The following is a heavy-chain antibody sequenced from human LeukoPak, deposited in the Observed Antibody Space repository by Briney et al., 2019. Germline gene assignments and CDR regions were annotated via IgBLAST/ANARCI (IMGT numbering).Heavy chain of an antibody. CDR1: GFTFSSYA. J-gene: IGHJ6*02. V-gene: IGHV3-30-3*01. CDR2: ISYDGSNK. Sequence: PGRSLRLSCAASGFTFSSYAIHWVRQAPGKGLEWVAVISYDGSNKYYADSVKGRFTISRDNSKNTLYLQMNSLRADDTAVYYCARDRCMGGGNSLYYYGMGVWGQGTTVTVSS. D-gene: IGHD4-23*01. CDR3: ARDRCMGGGNSLYYYGMGV.